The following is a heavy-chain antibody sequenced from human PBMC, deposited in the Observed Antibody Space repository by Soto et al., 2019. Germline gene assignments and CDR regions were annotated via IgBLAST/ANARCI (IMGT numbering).Heavy chain of an antibody. J-gene: IGHJ6*02. CDR2: IYYSGST. CDR3: ARDGQGMDV. CDR1: CGSISSYY. V-gene: IGHV4-59*01. Sequence: SSETLSLTCTGSCGSISSYYWSWIRQPPGKGLEWIGYIYYSGSTNYNPSLKSRVTISVDTSKNQFSLKLSSVTAADTAVYYRARDGQGMDVWGQGLTVTVSS.